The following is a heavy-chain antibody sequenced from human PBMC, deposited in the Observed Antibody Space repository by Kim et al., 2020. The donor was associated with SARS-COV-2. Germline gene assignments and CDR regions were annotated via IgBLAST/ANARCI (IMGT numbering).Heavy chain of an antibody. J-gene: IGHJ4*02. CDR1: GYTFTSYY. CDR3: ARVRIVGATNIGAFDY. V-gene: IGHV1-46*01. D-gene: IGHD1-26*01. CDR2: INPSGGST. Sequence: ASVKVSCKASGYTFTSYYMHWVRQAPGQGLEWMGIINPSGGSTSYAQKFQGRVTMTRDTSTSTVYMELSSLRSEDTAVYYCARVRIVGATNIGAFDYWGQGTLVTVSS.